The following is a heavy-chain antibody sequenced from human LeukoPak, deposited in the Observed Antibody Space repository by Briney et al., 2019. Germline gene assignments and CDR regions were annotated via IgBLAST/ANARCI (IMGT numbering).Heavy chain of an antibody. CDR1: GFTFSSYW. Sequence: GGSLRLSCAASGFTFSSYWMNWVRQAPGKGLEWVSYISSSSSTIYYADSVKGRFTISRDNAKDSLYLQMNSLRAEDTAVYYCARNKAGIDYWGQGTLVTVSS. J-gene: IGHJ4*02. CDR3: ARNKAGIDY. D-gene: IGHD3-10*01. V-gene: IGHV3-48*01. CDR2: ISSSSSTI.